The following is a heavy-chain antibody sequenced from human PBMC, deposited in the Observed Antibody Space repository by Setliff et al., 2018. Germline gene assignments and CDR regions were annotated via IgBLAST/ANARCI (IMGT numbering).Heavy chain of an antibody. CDR1: GYPFNNYG. Sequence: GASVKVSCKASGYPFNNYGISWLRQTPGQGLEWMGWIGGHNDDPLFAQKFQGRVTLTTDTSTGTAYMELRSLTFDDTAVYYCARDSPEMVAPPAAHCFGPWGQGTLVTVSS. D-gene: IGHD2-15*01. J-gene: IGHJ5*02. V-gene: IGHV1-18*01. CDR3: ARDSPEMVAPPAAHCFGP. CDR2: IGGHNDDP.